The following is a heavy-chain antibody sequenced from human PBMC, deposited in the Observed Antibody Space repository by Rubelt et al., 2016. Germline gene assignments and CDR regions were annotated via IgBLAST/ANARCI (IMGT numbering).Heavy chain of an antibody. CDR3: AKGNPHAH. D-gene: IGHD1-14*01. Sequence: EVQLVESGGGLIQPGRSLRLSCAASGFTFSSYAMHWVRQAPGKGLEWVSAVNPAGDFTVYADSVKGRFTISRDNSKNTVSLQMNSLRAEDTALYYCAKGNPHAHWGQGTLVTVSS. CDR2: VNPAGDFT. J-gene: IGHJ4*02. CDR1: GFTFSSYA. V-gene: IGHV3-23*04.